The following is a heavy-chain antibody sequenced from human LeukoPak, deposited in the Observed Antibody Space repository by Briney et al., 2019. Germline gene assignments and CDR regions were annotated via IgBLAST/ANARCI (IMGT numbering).Heavy chain of an antibody. Sequence: PSKTLSLTCTVSGDSISSSFWNWIRQPPGRRLEWIGNIYYSGSTNYNPALKSRVTFSVDTTKNQVSLKLSSATAADTAVYYCARGALGAHPVDYWGQGTLVIVSS. CDR3: ARGALGAHPVDY. V-gene: IGHV4-59*01. CDR1: GDSISSSF. J-gene: IGHJ4*02. D-gene: IGHD1-26*01. CDR2: IYYSGST.